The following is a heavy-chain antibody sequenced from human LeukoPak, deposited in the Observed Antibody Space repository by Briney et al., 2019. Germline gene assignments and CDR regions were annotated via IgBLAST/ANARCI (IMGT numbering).Heavy chain of an antibody. CDR2: IYHSGST. Sequence: SQTLSLTCTVSGGSISSGGYYWSWIRQPPGKGLEWIGYIYHSGSTYYNPSLKSRVTISVDRSKNQFSLKLSSVTAADTAVYYCARDPVAGPTDAFDIWGQGTMVTVSS. V-gene: IGHV4-30-2*01. J-gene: IGHJ3*02. CDR1: GGSISSGGYY. CDR3: ARDPVAGPTDAFDI. D-gene: IGHD6-19*01.